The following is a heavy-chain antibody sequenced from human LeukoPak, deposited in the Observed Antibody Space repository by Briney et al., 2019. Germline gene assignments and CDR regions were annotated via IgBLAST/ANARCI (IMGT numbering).Heavy chain of an antibody. CDR1: GFTFSNAW. V-gene: IGHV3-15*01. CDR3: TTGANWDDY. J-gene: IGHJ4*02. CDR2: IKGKTDGGTT. Sequence: GGSLRLSCAASGFTFSNAWMSWVRQAPGKGLEWVGRIKGKTDGGTTDYAAPVKGRFTISRDDSKNTMYLQMNSLKTEDTAVYYCTTGANWDDYWGQGTLVTVSS. D-gene: IGHD7-27*01.